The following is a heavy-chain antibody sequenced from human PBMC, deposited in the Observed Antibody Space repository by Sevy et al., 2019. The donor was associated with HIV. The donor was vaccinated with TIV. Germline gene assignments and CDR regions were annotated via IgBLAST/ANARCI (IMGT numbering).Heavy chain of an antibody. CDR3: AKDISSGREWLFYGMDV. V-gene: IGHV3-43*01. Sequence: GGSLRLSCAASGFTFDDYTMHWVRQAPGKDLEWVSLISWDGGSTYYADSVKGRFTISRDNSKNSLYLQMNSLRTEDTALYYCAKDISSGREWLFYGMDVWGQGTTVTVSS. J-gene: IGHJ6*02. D-gene: IGHD3-3*01. CDR1: GFTFDDYT. CDR2: ISWDGGST.